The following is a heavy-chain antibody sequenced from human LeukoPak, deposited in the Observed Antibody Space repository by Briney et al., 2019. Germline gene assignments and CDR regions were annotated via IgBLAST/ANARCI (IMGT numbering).Heavy chain of an antibody. D-gene: IGHD2-2*01. Sequence: GASVKVSCKASGYTFTSYGISWVRQAPGQGLEWMGWISAYNGNINYAQKLQGRVTMTTDTSTSTAYMELRSLRSDDTAVYYCAREYCSSTSCYTVRPYYYYGMDVWGQGTTVTVSS. J-gene: IGHJ6*02. CDR3: AREYCSSTSCYTVRPYYYYGMDV. CDR2: ISAYNGNI. CDR1: GYTFTSYG. V-gene: IGHV1-18*01.